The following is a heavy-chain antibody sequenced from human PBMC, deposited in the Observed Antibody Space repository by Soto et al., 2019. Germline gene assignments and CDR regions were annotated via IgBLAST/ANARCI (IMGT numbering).Heavy chain of an antibody. J-gene: IGHJ6*02. Sequence: QTGGSLRLSCAASGFTFSSYAMRWVRQAPGKGLEWVAVISYDGSNKYYADSVKGRFTISRDNSKNTLYLQMNSLRAEDTAVYYCARDRVNYYDSSGYYYGWGYYYYYGMDVWGQGTTVTVSS. CDR1: GFTFSSYA. D-gene: IGHD3-22*01. CDR3: ARDRVNYYDSSGYYYGWGYYYYYGMDV. CDR2: ISYDGSNK. V-gene: IGHV3-30-3*01.